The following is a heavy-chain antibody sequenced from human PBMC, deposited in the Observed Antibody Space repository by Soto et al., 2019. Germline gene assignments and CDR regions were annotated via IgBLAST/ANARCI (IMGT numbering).Heavy chain of an antibody. V-gene: IGHV3-74*03. CDR2: VHTAGGSS. Sequence: EVQLVESGGDLVQPGGSLRLSCAASGFTFSGHWMHWVRQVPGKGPEWVSRVHTAGGSSAYADSVEGRFTISRHNAKNTLYLQRKGLRAEDTAVYYCAREAGYCSRSSCYRRAFDTWGQGTTVTVSS. CDR3: AREAGYCSRSSCYRRAFDT. D-gene: IGHD2-2*01. J-gene: IGHJ3*02. CDR1: GFTFSGHW.